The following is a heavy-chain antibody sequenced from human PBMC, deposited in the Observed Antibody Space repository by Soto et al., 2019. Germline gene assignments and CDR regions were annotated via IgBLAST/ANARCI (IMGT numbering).Heavy chain of an antibody. CDR1: GYTFTSYD. CDR3: ARAGVRGMDV. D-gene: IGHD3-10*01. Sequence: QVQLVQSGAAVKKPGASVKVSCKASGYTFTSYDINWVRQATGQGLAWMGWMNPNSGNTGYSEKFQGRVTITRNTSISTAYMVLSSLRSADTAVYYCARAGVRGMDVWGQGTTVTVSS. CDR2: MNPNSGNT. V-gene: IGHV1-8*01. J-gene: IGHJ6*02.